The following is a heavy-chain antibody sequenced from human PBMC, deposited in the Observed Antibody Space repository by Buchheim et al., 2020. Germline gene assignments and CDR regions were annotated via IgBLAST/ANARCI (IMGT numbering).Heavy chain of an antibody. D-gene: IGHD6-19*01. V-gene: IGHV4-59*01. J-gene: IGHJ6*02. Sequence: QVQLQESGPGLVKPSETLSLTCTVSGGSISSYYWSWIRQPPGKGLEWIGYIYYSGSTNYNPSLKSRVTISVDTSKNQFSLKLSSVTAADTAVYYCARNAVAGFPLYYYYGMDVWGQGTT. CDR1: GGSISSYY. CDR3: ARNAVAGFPLYYYYGMDV. CDR2: IYYSGST.